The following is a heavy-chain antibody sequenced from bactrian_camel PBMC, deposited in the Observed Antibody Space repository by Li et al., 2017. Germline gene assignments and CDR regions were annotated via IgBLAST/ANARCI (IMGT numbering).Heavy chain of an antibody. CDR3: SVSTDCLRNYPQFGP. Sequence: HVQLVESGGGSVQAGGSLRLSCAASGYTYSSNCMGWFRQAPGKEREGVAIMHSVGSEQYADSVTGRVTISQDNTRSTIYLQMNNLKPEDTATYYCSVSTDCLRNYPQFGPWGQGTQVTVS. D-gene: IGHD1*01. V-gene: IGHV3S53*01. J-gene: IGHJ6*01. CDR2: MHSVGSE. CDR1: GYTYSSNC.